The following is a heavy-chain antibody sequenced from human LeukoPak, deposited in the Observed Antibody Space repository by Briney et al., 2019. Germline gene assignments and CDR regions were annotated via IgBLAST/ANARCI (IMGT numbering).Heavy chain of an antibody. D-gene: IGHD1-7*01. J-gene: IGHJ4*02. V-gene: IGHV1-24*01. CDR1: GYTLTELS. CDR2: FDPEDGET. Sequence: GASVMVSCKVSGYTLTELSMHWVRQAPGKGLEWMGGFDPEDGETIYAQKFQGRVTMTEDTSTDTAYMELSSLRSEDTAVYYCAIPYRYNWNSMDYWGQGTLVTVSS. CDR3: AIPYRYNWNSMDY.